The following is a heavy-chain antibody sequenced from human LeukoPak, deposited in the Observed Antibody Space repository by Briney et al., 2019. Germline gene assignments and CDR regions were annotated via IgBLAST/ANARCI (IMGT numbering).Heavy chain of an antibody. Sequence: GESLKISCQGSGYSFTNYWISWVRQMSGKGLEWMGRIDPDDSYTKDSPSFQGHVTISVDNSISTAYMQWSSLKASDIAMYYCARHAGDGGAFDIWGQGTMVTVSS. CDR1: GYSFTNYW. J-gene: IGHJ3*02. CDR2: IDPDDSYT. D-gene: IGHD3-10*01. CDR3: ARHAGDGGAFDI. V-gene: IGHV5-10-1*01.